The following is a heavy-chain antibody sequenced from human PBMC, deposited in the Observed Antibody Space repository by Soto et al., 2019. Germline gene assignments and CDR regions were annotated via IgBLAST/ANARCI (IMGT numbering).Heavy chain of an antibody. V-gene: IGHV3-30-3*01. CDR3: ARNDREGGGSGN. J-gene: IGHJ4*02. D-gene: IGHD3-10*01. Sequence: QVQLVESGGGVVQPGRSLRLSCAASGFTFSSYAMHWVRQAPGKGLEWVAVISYDGSNKYYADSVKGRFTISRDNSKNPLYLQMNSLRAEDTAVYYCARNDREGGGSGNWGQGTLVTVSS. CDR2: ISYDGSNK. CDR1: GFTFSSYA.